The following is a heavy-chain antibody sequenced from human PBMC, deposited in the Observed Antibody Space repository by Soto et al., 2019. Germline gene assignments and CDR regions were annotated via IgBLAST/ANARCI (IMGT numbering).Heavy chain of an antibody. CDR1: GGTFSSYA. Sequence: SVKVSCKASGGTFSSYAISWVRQAPGQGLEWMGGIIPIFGTANYAQKFQGRVTITADKSTSTAYMELSSLRSEDTAVDYCASGGIAARQYYGMDVWGQGTTVTVSS. CDR2: IIPIFGTA. J-gene: IGHJ6*02. D-gene: IGHD6-6*01. CDR3: ASGGIAARQYYGMDV. V-gene: IGHV1-69*06.